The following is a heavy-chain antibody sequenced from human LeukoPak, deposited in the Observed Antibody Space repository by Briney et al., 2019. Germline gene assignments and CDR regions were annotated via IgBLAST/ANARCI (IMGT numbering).Heavy chain of an antibody. V-gene: IGHV4-38-2*02. J-gene: IGHJ3*02. Sequence: SETLSLTCTVSGHSIINSYYWGWIRQSPGKGLEWIGSIYHSGATYYNPSLKSRVTISVDRSKNQFSLKLSSVTAADTAVYYCARTTYYDFWSGYLGAFDIWGQGTMVTVSS. CDR2: IYHSGAT. D-gene: IGHD3-3*01. CDR1: GHSIINSYY. CDR3: ARTTYYDFWSGYLGAFDI.